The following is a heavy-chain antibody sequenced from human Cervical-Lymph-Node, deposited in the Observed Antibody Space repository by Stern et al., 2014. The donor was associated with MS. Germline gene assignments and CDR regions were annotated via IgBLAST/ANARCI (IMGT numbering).Heavy chain of an antibody. CDR1: GDTFSSYA. V-gene: IGHV1-69*06. CDR2: ITPVFGTT. Sequence: VQLLESGAEVKKPGSSVKVSCKASGDTFSSYAINWVRQVPGQGLELMDGITPVFGTTNYAQKFQSRVTITADKSTNTAYMELMTLRSEDTAVYYCARGGGLVGYFDYWGQGTLVSVSS. J-gene: IGHJ4*02. D-gene: IGHD1-26*01. CDR3: ARGGGLVGYFDY.